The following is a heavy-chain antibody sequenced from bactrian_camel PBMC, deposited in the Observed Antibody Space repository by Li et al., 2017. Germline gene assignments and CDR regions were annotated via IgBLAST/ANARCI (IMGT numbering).Heavy chain of an antibody. CDR1: GFTFSSYD. CDR3: AKPGGGTWFWEIHY. Sequence: VQLVESGGGLVQPGGSLRLSCAASGFTFSSYDMSWVRQAPGKGLEWVSANNSAGDTTYYADSMKGRFTISRDNAKNTLYLQLHRLKPEDTAMYYCAKPGGGTWFWEIHYWGQGTQVTVS. D-gene: IGHD1*01. J-gene: IGHJ4*01. CDR2: NNSAGDTT. V-gene: IGHV3S40*01.